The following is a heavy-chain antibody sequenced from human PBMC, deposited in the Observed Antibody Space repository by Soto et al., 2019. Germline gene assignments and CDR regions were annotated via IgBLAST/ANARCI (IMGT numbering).Heavy chain of an antibody. CDR1: GVSISGSSHF. Sequence: SETLSLTCTVSGVSISGSSHFWGWIRQPPGKGLEWIGSIHYSGTTYYNPSLKSRVTISVDTSKNQFSLKLNSVTAADTAVYYCARPPPSRLNPRPGNYGRDVGGKGTTAT. V-gene: IGHV4-39*01. D-gene: IGHD3-10*01. CDR2: IHYSGTT. CDR3: ARPPPSRLNPRPGNYGRDV. J-gene: IGHJ6*04.